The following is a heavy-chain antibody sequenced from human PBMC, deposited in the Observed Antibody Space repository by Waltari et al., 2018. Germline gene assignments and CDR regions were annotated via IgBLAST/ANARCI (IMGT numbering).Heavy chain of an antibody. CDR3: ATHYGASWFDP. D-gene: IGHD4-17*01. Sequence: QLQLQESGPGLVKPSETLSLTCTVSGGSISSSSYYWGWIRQPPGKGLEWIGSIYYSGSTYYNPSLKSRVTISVDTSKNQFSLKLSSVTAADTAVYYCATHYGASWFDPWGQGTLVTVSS. CDR2: IYYSGST. CDR1: GGSISSSSYY. V-gene: IGHV4-39*01. J-gene: IGHJ5*02.